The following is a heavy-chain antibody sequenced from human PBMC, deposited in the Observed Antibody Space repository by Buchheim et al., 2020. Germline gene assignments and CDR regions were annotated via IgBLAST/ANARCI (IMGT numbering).Heavy chain of an antibody. CDR3: TTGSTAGTDY. CDR2: IKNKTDGGTT. Sequence: EVQLVESGGGLVKPGGSLRLSCAASGFTFSNACMNWVRQAPGKGLEWVGRIKNKTDGGTTDYAAPVKGRLTISRDDSTNTLYLQMNSLKTEDTAVYYCTTGSTAGTDYWGQGTL. D-gene: IGHD6-13*01. CDR1: GFTFSNAC. J-gene: IGHJ4*02. V-gene: IGHV3-15*07.